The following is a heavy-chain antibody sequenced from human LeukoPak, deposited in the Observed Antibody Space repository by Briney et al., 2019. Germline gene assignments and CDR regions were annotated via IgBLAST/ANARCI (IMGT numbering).Heavy chain of an antibody. J-gene: IGHJ4*02. CDR1: GGSISSGSYY. CDR2: IYTSGST. V-gene: IGHV4-61*02. CDR3: ARGGVCSGGSCYSIVKYYFDY. Sequence: KTSQTLSLTCTVSGGSISSGSYYWSWIRQPAGKGLEWIGRIYTSGSTNYNPSLKSRVTISVDTSKNQFSLKLSSVTAADTAVYYCARGGVCSGGSCYSIVKYYFDYWGQGTLVTVSS. D-gene: IGHD2-15*01.